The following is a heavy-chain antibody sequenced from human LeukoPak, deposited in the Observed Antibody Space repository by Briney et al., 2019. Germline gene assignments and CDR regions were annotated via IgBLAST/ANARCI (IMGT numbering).Heavy chain of an antibody. V-gene: IGHV3-53*01. J-gene: IGHJ4*02. CDR3: AGDTLFDY. CDR2: IYSDGDT. Sequence: GGSLRLSCAASGLTVSSSYMSWVRQAPGKGLEWVSVIYSDGDTYYPESVKGRFTISRDNSKNTLYLQMSSLRAEDTAVYYCAGDTLFDYWGQGTLVTVSS. CDR1: GLTVSSSY.